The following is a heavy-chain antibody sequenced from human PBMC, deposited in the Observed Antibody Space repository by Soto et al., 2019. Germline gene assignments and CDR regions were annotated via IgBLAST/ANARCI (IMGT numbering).Heavy chain of an antibody. Sequence: EVQLLESGGGLEQPGGSLRLSCAASGFTFRDYAMSWVRQAPGKGLEWVTTITGSSSNLYYSDSVKGRFAISRDNSKNTLYLQMDSLTAEDTAVYYCAKGGAVYGLLTHDYWGQVALVTVSS. J-gene: IGHJ4*02. V-gene: IGHV3-23*01. CDR3: AKGGAVYGLLTHDY. CDR2: ITGSSSNL. CDR1: GFTFRDYA. D-gene: IGHD3-9*01.